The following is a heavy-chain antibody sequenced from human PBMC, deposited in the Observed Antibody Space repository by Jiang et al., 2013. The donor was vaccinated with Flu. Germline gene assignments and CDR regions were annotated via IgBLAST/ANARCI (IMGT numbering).Heavy chain of an antibody. V-gene: IGHV4-4*02. J-gene: IGHJ4*02. CDR1: GGSISSTNW. Sequence: GPGLVKPSGTLSLTCAVSGGSISSTNWWTWVRQPPGKGLEWIGEIYHSGTTSYNPSLKSRVTMSVDKSKDQFSLNLSSVTAADTAVYYCASTTDLTRYFDYWGQGTLVTVSS. CDR3: ASTTDLTRYFDY. CDR2: IYHSGTT. D-gene: IGHD3-3*01.